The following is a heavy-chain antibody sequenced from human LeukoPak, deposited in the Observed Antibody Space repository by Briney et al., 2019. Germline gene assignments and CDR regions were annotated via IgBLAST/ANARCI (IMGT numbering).Heavy chain of an antibody. Sequence: GGSLRLSCAASGSTFSSYAMSWVRQAPGKGLEWVSAISGSGGSTYYADSEKGRFTISRDNSKNTLYLQMNSLRAEDTAVYYCAKDRYSYGWDYYFDYWGQGTLVTVSS. CDR3: AKDRYSYGWDYYFDY. CDR2: ISGSGGST. D-gene: IGHD5-18*01. J-gene: IGHJ4*02. V-gene: IGHV3-23*01. CDR1: GSTFSSYA.